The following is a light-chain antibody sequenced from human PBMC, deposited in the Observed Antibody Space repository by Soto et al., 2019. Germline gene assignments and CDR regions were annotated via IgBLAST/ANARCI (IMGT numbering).Light chain of an antibody. CDR2: AAS. CDR3: QQSSITPPT. Sequence: DIQMTQSPSSLSASAGDRVTITCRASQSIGHSLNWYQQKPGKAPKPLIYAASSLQSGVPSRFSGSGSGTDFTLTISSLQPDDFATYYCQQSSITPPTFGPGIKVDIK. J-gene: IGKJ1*01. V-gene: IGKV1-39*01. CDR1: QSIGHS.